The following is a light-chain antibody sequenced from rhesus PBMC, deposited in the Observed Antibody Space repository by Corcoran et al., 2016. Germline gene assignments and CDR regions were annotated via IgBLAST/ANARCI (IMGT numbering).Light chain of an antibody. V-gene: IGKV3-24*04. J-gene: IGKJ1*01. CDR2: GAS. CDR1: QNIGAY. CDR3: QQSSNLWT. Sequence: ETVVTQSPATLALSPGERATLSCRASQNIGAYFAWYLQNPGQAPRLLIYGASSRATGIPDRFSASGSGTDFTLTISSLEPEDVGVYYCQQSSNLWTFGQGTKVEIK.